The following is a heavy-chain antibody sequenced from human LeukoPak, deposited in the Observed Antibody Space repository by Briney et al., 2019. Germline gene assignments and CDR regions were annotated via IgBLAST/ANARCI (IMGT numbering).Heavy chain of an antibody. CDR1: DGSISGYY. CDR3: ARDGVSALNLYSDL. D-gene: IGHD3-3*01. V-gene: IGHV4-59*01. J-gene: IGHJ2*01. CDR2: IYYSGST. Sequence: SETLSLTCIVSDGSISGYYWSWIRQPPGKGLEWIGSIYYSGSTDYNPSLKSRVIISVDTSKNQFSLSLISVTAADTAVYYCARDGVSALNLYSDLWGRGTLVTVSS.